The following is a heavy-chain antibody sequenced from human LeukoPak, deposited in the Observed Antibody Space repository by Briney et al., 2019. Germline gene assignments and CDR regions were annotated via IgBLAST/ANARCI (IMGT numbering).Heavy chain of an antibody. Sequence: GGSLRLSCAASGFTFSSYAMSWVRQAPGKGLEWVAFIRYDGSNKYYADSVKGRFTISRDNSKNTLYLQMNSLRAEDTAVYYCARSTPPIGRSTYYFDYWGQGTLVTVSS. D-gene: IGHD1-1*01. CDR1: GFTFSSYA. CDR3: ARSTPPIGRSTYYFDY. CDR2: IRYDGSNK. V-gene: IGHV3-33*08. J-gene: IGHJ4*02.